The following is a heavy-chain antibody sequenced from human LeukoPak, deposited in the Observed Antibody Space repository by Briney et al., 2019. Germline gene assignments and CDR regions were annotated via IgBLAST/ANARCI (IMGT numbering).Heavy chain of an antibody. J-gene: IGHJ4*02. CDR1: GFTFDDYG. Sequence: GGSLRLSCAASGFTFDDYGMSWVRQAPGKGLEWVSGINWNGGSTYYADSVKGRFTISRDNSKNTLYLQMNSLRAEDTAVYYCARVGYDRLKTYYFDYWGQGTLVTVSS. CDR2: INWNGGST. D-gene: IGHD5-12*01. CDR3: ARVGYDRLKTYYFDY. V-gene: IGHV3-20*04.